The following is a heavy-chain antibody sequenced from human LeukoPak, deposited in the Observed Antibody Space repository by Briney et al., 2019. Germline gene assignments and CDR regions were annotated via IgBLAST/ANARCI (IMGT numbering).Heavy chain of an antibody. CDR2: ISSSSSYI. V-gene: IGHV3-21*01. CDR3: ASPPYDYSDYWHYYYYMDV. CDR1: GFTFSSYS. Sequence: PGGSLRLSCAASGFTFSSYSMNWVRQAPGKGLEWVSSISSSSSYIYYADSVKGRFTISRDNAKNSLYLQMNSLRAEDTAVYYCASPPYDYSDYWHYYYYMDVWGKGTTVTVSS. D-gene: IGHD4-11*01. J-gene: IGHJ6*03.